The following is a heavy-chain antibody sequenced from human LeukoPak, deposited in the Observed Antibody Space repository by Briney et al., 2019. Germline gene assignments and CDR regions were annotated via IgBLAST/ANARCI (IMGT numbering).Heavy chain of an antibody. D-gene: IGHD6-13*01. CDR3: AGLPGIAAAGVLNWFDP. Sequence: SETLSLTCTVSGGSISGYYWSWIRQPPGKGLEWIGYIYYSGSTNYNPSLKSRVTISVDTSKNQFSLKLSSVTAADTAVYYCAGLPGIAAAGVLNWFDPWGQGTLVTVSS. V-gene: IGHV4-59*01. J-gene: IGHJ5*02. CDR1: GGSISGYY. CDR2: IYYSGST.